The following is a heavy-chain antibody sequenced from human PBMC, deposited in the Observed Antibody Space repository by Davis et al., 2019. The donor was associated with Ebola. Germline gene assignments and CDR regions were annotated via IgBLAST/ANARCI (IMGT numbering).Heavy chain of an antibody. CDR2: IYYSGST. J-gene: IGHJ6*02. Sequence: MPSETLSLTCTVSGGSISSYYWSWIRQPPGKGLEWIGYIYYSGSTNYNPSLKSRVTISVDTSKNQFSLKLSSVTAADTAVYYCARKGDGSVYGMDVWGQGTTVTVSS. V-gene: IGHV4-59*01. D-gene: IGHD5-24*01. CDR1: GGSISSYY. CDR3: ARKGDGSVYGMDV.